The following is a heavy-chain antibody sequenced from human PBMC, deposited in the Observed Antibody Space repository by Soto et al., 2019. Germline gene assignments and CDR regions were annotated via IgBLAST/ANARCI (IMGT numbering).Heavy chain of an antibody. J-gene: IGHJ5*01. CDR2: ISAYNGNT. CDR3: ARAPLGYCSGGSCLNWLYS. V-gene: IGHV1-18*01. CDR1: GYTFTSYG. D-gene: IGHD2-15*01. Sequence: ASVKVSCKASGYTFTSYGISWVRQAPGQGLEWMGWISAYNGNTNYAQKLQGRVTMTTDTSTSTAYMEPRSLRSDDTAVYYCARAPLGYCSGGSCLNWLYSWGQGTLVTVSS.